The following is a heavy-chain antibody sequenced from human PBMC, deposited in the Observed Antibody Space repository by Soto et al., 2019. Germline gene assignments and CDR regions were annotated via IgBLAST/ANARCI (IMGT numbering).Heavy chain of an antibody. CDR3: TRGLLTDYFDY. CDR1: GFTFSSYG. Sequence: SLRLSCAASGFTFSSYGMHWVRQAPGKGLEWVAVISYDGSNKYYADSVKGRFTISRDNSKNTLYLQMNSLRNDDTAVYYCTRGLLTDYFDYWGQGALXTVSS. CDR2: ISYDGSNK. V-gene: IGHV3-30*03. J-gene: IGHJ4*02.